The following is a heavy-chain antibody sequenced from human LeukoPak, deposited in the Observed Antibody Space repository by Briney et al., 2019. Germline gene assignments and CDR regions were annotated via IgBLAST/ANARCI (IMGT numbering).Heavy chain of an antibody. CDR2: IKSKTDGGTT. CDR3: GADILTGESADY. V-gene: IGHV3-15*01. J-gene: IGHJ4*02. Sequence: GGSLRLSCAASGFTFSNAWMSWVRQAPGKGLEWVGRIKSKTDGGTTDYAAPVKGRFTISRDDSKNTLYLQVNSLKTEDTAVYYCGADILTGESADYWGQGTLVTVSS. D-gene: IGHD3-9*01. CDR1: GFTFSNAW.